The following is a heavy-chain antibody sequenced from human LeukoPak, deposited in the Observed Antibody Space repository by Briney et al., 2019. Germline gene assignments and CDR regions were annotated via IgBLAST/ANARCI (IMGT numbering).Heavy chain of an antibody. CDR1: GFTFSSYS. CDR2: ISSSSSYI. CDR3: ARDRYQLVSLFDY. V-gene: IGHV3-21*01. Sequence: GGSLRLSCAASGFTFSSYSMNWVRQAPGKGLEWVSSISSSSSYIYYADSVKGRFTISRDNAKNSLYLQMNSLRAEDTAVYYCARDRYQLVSLFDYWGQGTLVTVSS. D-gene: IGHD2-2*01. J-gene: IGHJ4*02.